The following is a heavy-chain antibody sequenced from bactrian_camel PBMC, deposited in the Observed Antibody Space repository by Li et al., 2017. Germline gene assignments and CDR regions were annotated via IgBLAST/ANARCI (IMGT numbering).Heavy chain of an antibody. CDR2: INWSGDST. J-gene: IGHJ4*01. V-gene: IGHV3S66*01. Sequence: DVQLVESGGGSVQAGGSLRLTCTASGLTFDDYAMGWFRQAPGKEREGTSCINWSGDSTYYTDSVKGRFTISRDNARNAVYLQMNSLKPEDTAMYYCRYSWGVWGQGTQVTVS. CDR1: GLTFDDYA. D-gene: IGHD3*01. CDR3: RYSWGV.